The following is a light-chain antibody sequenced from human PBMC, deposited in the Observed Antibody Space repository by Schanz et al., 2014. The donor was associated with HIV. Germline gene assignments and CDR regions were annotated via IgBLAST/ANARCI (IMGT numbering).Light chain of an antibody. Sequence: DIQMTQSPSTLSASVGDRVSLTCRSSQYISSGLAWYQQKPGKAPNLLIYEASTLETGVPSRFSGSGFGTEFTLTISSLHPDDFATYYCQQYDTYPFGFGQGTKLEIK. CDR3: QQYDTYPFG. CDR1: QYISSG. J-gene: IGKJ2*03. V-gene: IGKV1-5*03. CDR2: EAS.